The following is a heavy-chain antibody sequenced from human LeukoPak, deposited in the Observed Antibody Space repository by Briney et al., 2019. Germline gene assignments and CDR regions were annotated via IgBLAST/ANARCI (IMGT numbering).Heavy chain of an antibody. J-gene: IGHJ5*02. Sequence: GGSLRLSCAASGFTFSSYSMNWVRQAPGKGLQWVSSISSSGFTYYADSMKGRFTISRDDATNSLYLQMNSLRVEVTAVYHCARTGGYGTSNNWFDPWGQGTLVTVSS. CDR2: ISSSGFT. V-gene: IGHV3-21*01. D-gene: IGHD5-12*01. CDR1: GFTFSSYS. CDR3: ARTGGYGTSNNWFDP.